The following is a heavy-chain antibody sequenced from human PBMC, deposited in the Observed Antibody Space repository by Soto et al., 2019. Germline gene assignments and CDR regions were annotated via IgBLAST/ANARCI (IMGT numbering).Heavy chain of an antibody. V-gene: IGHV3-15*01. J-gene: IGHJ2*01. CDR1: GFTFRNGWTFTNAW. Sequence: PGGSLRLSCTGSGFTFRNGWTFTNAWMSWVRQAPGKGLEWVGLIKSKTNRATKDYIAPVKGRFTFSRDDSTNTVYLQMNSLNSEDTPLYFCTRWMGYYFDLWGRGTLVTVSS. CDR3: TRWMGYYFDL. CDR2: IKSKTNRATK. D-gene: IGHD5-12*01.